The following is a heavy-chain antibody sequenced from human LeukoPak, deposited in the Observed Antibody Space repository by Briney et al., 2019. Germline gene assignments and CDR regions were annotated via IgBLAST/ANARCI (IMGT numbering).Heavy chain of an antibody. D-gene: IGHD6-13*01. CDR1: GGSISSSSYY. CDR2: IYYSGST. V-gene: IGHV4-39*07. CDR3: ARDRNCTAAAGKLCWFDP. J-gene: IGHJ5*02. Sequence: PSETLSLTCTVSGGSISSSSYYWGWIRQPPGKGLEWIGSIYYSGSTYYNPSLKSRVTISVDTSKNQFSLKLSSVTAADTAVYYCARDRNCTAAAGKLCWFDPWGQGTLVTVSS.